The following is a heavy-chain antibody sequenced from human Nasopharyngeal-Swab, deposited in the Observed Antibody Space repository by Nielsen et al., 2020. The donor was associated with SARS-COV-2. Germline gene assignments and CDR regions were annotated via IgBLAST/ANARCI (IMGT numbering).Heavy chain of an antibody. CDR1: GYSFRSYG. D-gene: IGHD5-18*01. Sequence: ASVKVSCKASGYSFRSYGINWVRQAPGQGLECMGWISVYNADRNYAEKFQGRVSMTTDTSTTTAYMELRSLRSDDTAMYYCARDVEEWLVVPSLSFDHWGQGTLVTVSS. J-gene: IGHJ4*02. CDR2: ISVYNADR. V-gene: IGHV1-18*01. CDR3: ARDVEEWLVVPSLSFDH.